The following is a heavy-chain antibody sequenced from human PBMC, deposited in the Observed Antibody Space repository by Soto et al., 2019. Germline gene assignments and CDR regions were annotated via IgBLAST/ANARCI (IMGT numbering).Heavy chain of an antibody. Sequence: GGSVKVSCKASGYTFTSYGISWVRQAPGQGLEWMGWISAYNGNTNYAQKLQGRVTMTTDTSTSTAYMELRSLRSDDTAVYYCAREGWGNYYDSSGYYPRAFDIWGQGTMVTVSS. D-gene: IGHD3-22*01. CDR2: ISAYNGNT. CDR3: AREGWGNYYDSSGYYPRAFDI. CDR1: GYTFTSYG. V-gene: IGHV1-18*01. J-gene: IGHJ3*02.